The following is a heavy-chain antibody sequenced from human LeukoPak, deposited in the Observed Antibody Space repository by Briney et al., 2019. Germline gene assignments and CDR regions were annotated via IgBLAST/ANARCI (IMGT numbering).Heavy chain of an antibody. CDR3: ARDLGGYDSSGYYYKLSFDY. CDR1: GYTFTGYY. Sequence: ASVKVSCKASGYTFTGYYMHWVRQAPGQGLEWMGIINPSGGSTSYAQKFQGRVTMTRDMSTSTVYMELSSLRSEDTAVYYCARDLGGYDSSGYYYKLSFDYWGQGTLVTVSS. J-gene: IGHJ4*02. D-gene: IGHD3-22*01. V-gene: IGHV1-46*01. CDR2: INPSGGST.